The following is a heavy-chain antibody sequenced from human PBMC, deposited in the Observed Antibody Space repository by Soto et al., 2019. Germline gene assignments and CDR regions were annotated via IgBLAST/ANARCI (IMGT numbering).Heavy chain of an antibody. CDR3: AKVLPSISGWSSRYYFDY. J-gene: IGHJ4*02. V-gene: IGHV3-23*01. Sequence: EVQLLESGGGLVQPGGSLRLSCAASGFTFSSYAMSWVRQAPGKGLEWVSVLSADGGGTFYADSVKGRFTISRDNSKNTLYLQMNSLRAEDTAVYYCAKVLPSISGWSSRYYFDYWGQGTLVTVSS. CDR2: LSADGGGT. D-gene: IGHD6-19*01. CDR1: GFTFSSYA.